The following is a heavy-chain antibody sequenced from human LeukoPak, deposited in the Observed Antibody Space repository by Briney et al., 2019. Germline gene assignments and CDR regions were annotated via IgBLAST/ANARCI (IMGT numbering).Heavy chain of an antibody. CDR3: AKSGMVVNSFDY. V-gene: IGHV3-33*06. J-gene: IGHJ4*02. Sequence: QPGRSLRLSCAASGFTFSSYGMHWVRQAPGKGLEWVAVRWYDGSNKYYADSVKGRFTISRDNSKNTLYLQMNSLRAEDTAVYYCAKSGMVVNSFDYWGQGTLVTVSS. D-gene: IGHD4/OR15-4a*01. CDR2: RWYDGSNK. CDR1: GFTFSSYG.